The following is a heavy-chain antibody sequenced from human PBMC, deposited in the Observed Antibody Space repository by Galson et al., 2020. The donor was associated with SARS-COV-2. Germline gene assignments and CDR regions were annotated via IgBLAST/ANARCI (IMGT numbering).Heavy chain of an antibody. V-gene: IGHV3-11*01. J-gene: IGHJ4*02. CDR3: AREGSSGRGSFDY. Sequence: IYYADSVKGRFTISRDNAKNSLYLQMNSLRAEDTAVYYCAREGSSGRGSFDYWGQGTLVTVSS. CDR2: I. D-gene: IGHD6-19*01.